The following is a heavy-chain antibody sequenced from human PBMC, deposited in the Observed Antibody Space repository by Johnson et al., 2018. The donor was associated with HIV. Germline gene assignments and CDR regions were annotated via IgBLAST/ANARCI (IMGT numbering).Heavy chain of an antibody. CDR2: ISYDASNK. CDR3: ARGRGYIAPKLSGGAAFDI. Sequence: QMLLVESGGGVVQPGGSLRLSCVASGFTFSSNALNWFRQAPGKGLEWVAVISYDASNKYYADSVKGRFTISRDNSKNTLYLQMNSLRAEDTAVYYCARGRGYIAPKLSGGAAFDIWGQGTMVTVSS. J-gene: IGHJ3*02. CDR1: GFTFSSNA. D-gene: IGHD5-18*01. V-gene: IGHV3-30*19.